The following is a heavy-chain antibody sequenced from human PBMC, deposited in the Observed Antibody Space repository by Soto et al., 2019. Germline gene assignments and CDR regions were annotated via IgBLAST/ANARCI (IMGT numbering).Heavy chain of an antibody. V-gene: IGHV3-23*01. D-gene: IGHD6-13*01. J-gene: IGHJ6*02. CDR2: ISDSGGST. CDR1: GFTFSSYA. CDR3: AKRDAAV. Sequence: GESLKISCAASGFTFSSYAMSWVRQAPGKGLEWVSTISDSGGSTYYADSVKGRFTISRDNSKNTLSLQMNSLRADDTAVYYCAKRDAAVWGRGTSVTVSS.